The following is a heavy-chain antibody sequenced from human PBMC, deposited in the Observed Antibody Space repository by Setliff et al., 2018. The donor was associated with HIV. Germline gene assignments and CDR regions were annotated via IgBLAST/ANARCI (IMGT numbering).Heavy chain of an antibody. D-gene: IGHD4-17*01. CDR3: ARGTTVDYWYFDL. Sequence: ASVKVSCKASGYTFIGYYIHWVRQAPGQGLEWMGWVNPNSGGTNYAQKFQGRVTMIRDTSISTVYMELRRLRSDDTAGYYCARGTTVDYWYFDLWGRGTLVTVLL. J-gene: IGHJ2*01. CDR2: VNPNSGGT. CDR1: GYTFIGYY. V-gene: IGHV1-2*02.